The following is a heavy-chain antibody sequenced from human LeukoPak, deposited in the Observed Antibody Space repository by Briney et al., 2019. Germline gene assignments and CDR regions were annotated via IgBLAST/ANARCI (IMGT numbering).Heavy chain of an antibody. Sequence: PGGSLRLSCAASGFTFSSYAMSWVRQAPGKGLEWVSAISGSGGSTYYADSVKGRFTISRDNSKNTLYLQMNSLRAEDTAVYYCAKDPGCSNTSCYKDGAFDIWGQGTMVTVSS. V-gene: IGHV3-23*01. CDR2: ISGSGGST. CDR3: AKDPGCSNTSCYKDGAFDI. D-gene: IGHD2-2*02. J-gene: IGHJ3*02. CDR1: GFTFSSYA.